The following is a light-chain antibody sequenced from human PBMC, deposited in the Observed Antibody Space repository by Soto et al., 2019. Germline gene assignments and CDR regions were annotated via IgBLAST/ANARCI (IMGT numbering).Light chain of an antibody. CDR3: QQYGTPPWT. CDR2: GAS. J-gene: IGKJ1*01. Sequence: EIVLTQSPGTLSLSPGERATLSCRASQSVSRNFLAWYQQKPGQAPRLLIYGASSRATGIPDRFSGSGSGTDFTLTISRLEPEDFAVYYCQQYGTPPWTFGQGTKVEIK. CDR1: QSVSRNF. V-gene: IGKV3-20*01.